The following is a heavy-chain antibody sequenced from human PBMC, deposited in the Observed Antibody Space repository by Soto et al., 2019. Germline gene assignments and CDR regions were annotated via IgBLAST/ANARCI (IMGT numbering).Heavy chain of an antibody. D-gene: IGHD3-10*01. CDR2: MNPNSGNT. CDR1: GYTFTSYD. Sequence: ASVKVSCKASGYTFTSYDINWVRQATGQGLEWMGWMNPNSGNTGYAQKFQGRVTMTRNTSISTAYMELSSLRSEDTSVYYCARGFPGVGYYYYYMDVWGKGTTVTVS. J-gene: IGHJ6*03. V-gene: IGHV1-8*01. CDR3: ARGFPGVGYYYYYMDV.